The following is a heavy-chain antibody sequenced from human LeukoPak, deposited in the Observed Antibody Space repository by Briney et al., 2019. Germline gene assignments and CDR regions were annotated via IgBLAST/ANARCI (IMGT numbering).Heavy chain of an antibody. CDR2: IKQDGSEK. CDR3: AGDYYYALDF. Sequence: PGGSLRLSCAASGFTFSDYWMTWVRQAPGKGLEWVANIKQDGSEKYYVDSVKGRFTISRDNAKNSLYLQMNSLRAEDTAVYYCAGDYYYALDFWGQGTTVTVSS. V-gene: IGHV3-7*01. CDR1: GFTFSDYW. J-gene: IGHJ6*02.